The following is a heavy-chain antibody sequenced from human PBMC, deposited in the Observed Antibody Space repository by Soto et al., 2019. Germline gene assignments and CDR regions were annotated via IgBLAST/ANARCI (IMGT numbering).Heavy chain of an antibody. Sequence: EVQLVESGGGLVQPGGSLRLSCAASGFTVSSNYMSWVRQAPGKGLEWVSVIYSGGSTYYADSVKGRFTISRDNSKNTLYLQMNSLRAEDTAVYYCASTRPGRPDAFDIWGQGTMVTVSS. CDR1: GFTVSSNY. CDR2: IYSGGST. J-gene: IGHJ3*02. CDR3: ASTRPGRPDAFDI. V-gene: IGHV3-66*01.